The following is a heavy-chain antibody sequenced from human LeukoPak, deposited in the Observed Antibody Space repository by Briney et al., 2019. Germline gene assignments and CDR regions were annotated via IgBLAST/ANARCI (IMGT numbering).Heavy chain of an antibody. J-gene: IGHJ6*03. V-gene: IGHV4-34*01. D-gene: IGHD3-22*01. Sequence: PSETLSLTCAVYGGSFSGYSWNWIRRPPGKGLEWIGEINPSGTANYNPSLKSRVTLSVDTSKNQFSLKLSSVTAADTAVYYCARGRQEITMIVVVMSAASYYLDVWGKGTTVTVS. CDR2: INPSGTA. CDR1: GGSFSGYS. CDR3: ARGRQEITMIVVVMSAASYYLDV.